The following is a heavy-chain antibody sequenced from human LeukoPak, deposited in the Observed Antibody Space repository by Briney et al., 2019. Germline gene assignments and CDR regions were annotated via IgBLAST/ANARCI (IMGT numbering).Heavy chain of an antibody. V-gene: IGHV1-69*06. J-gene: IGHJ6*03. CDR1: GGTLSSYA. CDR2: IIPIFGTA. CDR3: ARGYCSSTSCPGRGVGYYYMDV. D-gene: IGHD2-2*01. Sequence: ASVKVSCKASGGTLSSYAISWVRQAPGQGLEWMGGIIPIFGTANYAQKFQGRVTITADKSTSTAYMELSSLRSEDTAVYYCARGYCSSTSCPGRGVGYYYMDVWGKGTTVTISS.